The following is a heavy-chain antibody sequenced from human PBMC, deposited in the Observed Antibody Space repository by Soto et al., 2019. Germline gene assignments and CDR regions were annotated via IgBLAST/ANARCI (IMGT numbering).Heavy chain of an antibody. J-gene: IGHJ5*02. Sequence: LSLTCTVSGASISTNHHNWAWVRQPPGKGLEWMGNIHYRGDTYFNPSLGSRLSMSVDTSKNQFSLKLTSVTAADTAVYYCARLPTGYPNWFDPWGQGTLVTVSS. V-gene: IGHV4-39*01. CDR2: IHYRGDT. D-gene: IGHD3-9*01. CDR1: GASISTNHHN. CDR3: ARLPTGYPNWFDP.